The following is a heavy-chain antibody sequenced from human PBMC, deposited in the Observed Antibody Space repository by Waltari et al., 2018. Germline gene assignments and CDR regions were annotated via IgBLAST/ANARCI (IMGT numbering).Heavy chain of an antibody. Sequence: EVQLLESGGGLVQPGGSLRLSCAASGFTFSNYAMNWVRQAPGKGLEWVSIIYSGGSSTYYADSVKGRFTISRDNSENTLFLHMSSLRAEDTAVYYCARRVNSSSRVFDYWGQGTLVTVSS. CDR1: GFTFSNYA. D-gene: IGHD6-6*01. J-gene: IGHJ4*02. CDR3: ARRVNSSSRVFDY. CDR2: IYSGGSST. V-gene: IGHV3-23*03.